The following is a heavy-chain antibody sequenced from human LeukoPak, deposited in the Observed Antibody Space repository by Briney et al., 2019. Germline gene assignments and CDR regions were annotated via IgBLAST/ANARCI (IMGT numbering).Heavy chain of an antibody. CDR2: LSGSGITT. J-gene: IGHJ4*01. CDR1: GFTFSNSA. Sequence: PGGSLRLSCAASGFTFSNSAMSWDRQAPGKGLEWVSTLSGSGITTYYADSVKGRFTISRDNSKNTLYLQMNSLSAEDTAVYYCAKGIYSSGWSYFDYWGHGTLVTVSS. D-gene: IGHD6-19*01. CDR3: AKGIYSSGWSYFDY. V-gene: IGHV3-23*01.